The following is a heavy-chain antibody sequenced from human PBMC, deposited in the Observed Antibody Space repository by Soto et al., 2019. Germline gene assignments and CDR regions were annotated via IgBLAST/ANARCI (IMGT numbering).Heavy chain of an antibody. V-gene: IGHV3-23*01. CDR3: VGEGVGLFIS. J-gene: IGHJ5*02. CDR2: IGGRGNSA. CDR1: GFIFTNYA. D-gene: IGHD1-26*01. Sequence: EVQVSESGGGLVRPGGSLRLSCAASGFIFTNYAMNWVRQAPGKGLEWVSVIGGRGNSAYYADSVQGRSTISRDNSKNTLSQQMGSLTAEATAIYNVVGEGVGLFISWGRG.